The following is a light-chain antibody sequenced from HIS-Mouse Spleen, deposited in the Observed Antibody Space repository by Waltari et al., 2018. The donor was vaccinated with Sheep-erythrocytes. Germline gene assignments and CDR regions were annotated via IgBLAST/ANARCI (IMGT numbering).Light chain of an antibody. CDR3: CSYAGSSTPWV. J-gene: IGLJ3*02. Sequence: QSALTQPASVSGSPGQSITISCTGTRSDLGSYNLFSWYQQHPGKAPKLMIYEGSKRPSGVSNRFSGSKSGNTASLTISGLQAEDEADYYCCSYAGSSTPWVFGGGTKLTVL. CDR1: RSDLGSYNL. V-gene: IGLV2-23*01. CDR2: EGS.